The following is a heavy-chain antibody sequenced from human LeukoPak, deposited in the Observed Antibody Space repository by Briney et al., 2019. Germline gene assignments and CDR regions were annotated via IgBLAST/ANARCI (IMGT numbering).Heavy chain of an antibody. CDR1: GFTFSSNY. D-gene: IGHD1-7*01. CDR3: ARAHNWKYGSFDF. J-gene: IGHJ4*02. CDR2: IYSGGST. Sequence: GGSLRLSCAASGFTFSSNYMSWVRQAPGKGLEWVSVIYSGGSTYYSDSVKGRFTIFRDNAKNSLYLQMNSLRAEDTAVYYCARAHNWKYGSFDFWGQGTLVTVSS. V-gene: IGHV3-53*01.